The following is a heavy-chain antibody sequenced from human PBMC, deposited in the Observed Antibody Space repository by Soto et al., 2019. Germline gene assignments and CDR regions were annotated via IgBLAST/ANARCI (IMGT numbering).Heavy chain of an antibody. Sequence: SETLSLTCTVSGGSISSYYWSWIRQPPGKGLEWIGYIYYSGSTNYNPSLKSRVTISVDTSKNQFSLKLSSVTAADTAVYYCARVGLRAGDILTGYYFYYYMDVWGKGTTVTVSS. V-gene: IGHV4-59*01. D-gene: IGHD3-9*01. CDR3: ARVGLRAGDILTGYYFYYYMDV. CDR1: GGSISSYY. J-gene: IGHJ6*03. CDR2: IYYSGST.